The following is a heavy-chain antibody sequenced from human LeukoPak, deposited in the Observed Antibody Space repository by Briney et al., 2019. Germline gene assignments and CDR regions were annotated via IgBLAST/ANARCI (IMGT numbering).Heavy chain of an antibody. V-gene: IGHV4-31*03. Sequence: SETLSLTCTVSGGSISSGGYYWSWIRQHPGKGLEWIGYIYYSGSTYYNPSLKSRVTISVDTSKNQFSLKLSSVTAADTAVYYCASRTGTTSYFDYWGQGTLVTVSS. D-gene: IGHD1-1*01. CDR2: IYYSGST. J-gene: IGHJ4*02. CDR3: ASRTGTTSYFDY. CDR1: GGSISSGGYY.